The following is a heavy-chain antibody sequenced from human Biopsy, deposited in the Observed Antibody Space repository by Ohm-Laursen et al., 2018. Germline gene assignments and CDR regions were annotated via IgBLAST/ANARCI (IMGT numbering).Heavy chain of an antibody. CDR1: GGSISDDY. Sequence: SETLSLTCTVSGGSISDDYWNWIRQPPGKGLQVIGYISSGGRAKYNPSLKSRLTISLDTSKNQLSLRLSSVTAADSAIYYCARETQFRFLEGAFDYWGQGILVTVSS. CDR3: ARETQFRFLEGAFDY. CDR2: ISSGGRA. V-gene: IGHV4-59*01. J-gene: IGHJ4*02. D-gene: IGHD3-3*01.